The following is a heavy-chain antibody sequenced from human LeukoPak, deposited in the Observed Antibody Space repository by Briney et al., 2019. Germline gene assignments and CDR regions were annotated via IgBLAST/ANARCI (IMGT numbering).Heavy chain of an antibody. V-gene: IGHV3-53*01. J-gene: IGHJ4*02. D-gene: IGHD2-15*01. CDR2: IYSGGST. CDR3: AREDSPGVFDY. CDR1: GFTVSSNY. Sequence: GGSLRLSCAASGFTVSSNYMSWVRQAPGKGLEWVSVIYSGGSTYYADSVKGRFTISRDNSKNTLYLQMNSLRAEDTAVYYCAREDSPGVFDYRGQGTLVTVSS.